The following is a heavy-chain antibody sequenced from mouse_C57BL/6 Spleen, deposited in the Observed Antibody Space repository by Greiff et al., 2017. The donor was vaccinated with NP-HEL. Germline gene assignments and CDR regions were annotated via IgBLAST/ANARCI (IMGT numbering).Heavy chain of an antibody. CDR2: ISGGGGNT. CDR1: GFTFSSYT. V-gene: IGHV5-9*01. CDR3: AREQILYDCYAKEC. J-gene: IGHJ4*01. Sequence: EVHLVESGGGLVKPGGSLKLSCAASGFTFSSYTMSWVRQTPEKRLEWVATISGGGGNTYYPDSVKGRFTISRDNAKNTLYLQVSSLRSEDTALYYCAREQILYDCYAKECWGTGTTVT. D-gene: IGHD2-3*01.